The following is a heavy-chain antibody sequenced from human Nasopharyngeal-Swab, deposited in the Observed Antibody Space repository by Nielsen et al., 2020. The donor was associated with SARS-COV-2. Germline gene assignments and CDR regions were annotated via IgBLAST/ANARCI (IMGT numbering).Heavy chain of an antibody. CDR1: AGTFSSYG. D-gene: IGHD3-22*01. J-gene: IGHJ4*02. CDR2: ISAYNGNT. Sequence: ASVQVSCKASAGTFSSYGISWVRQAPAQGLEWMGWISAYNGNTNYAQKLQGRVPMTTDPSTSTAYMELRSLRSDDTAVYYCARRSSRDYYDSSGYEDYWGQGTLVTVSS. V-gene: IGHV1-18*01. CDR3: ARRSSRDYYDSSGYEDY.